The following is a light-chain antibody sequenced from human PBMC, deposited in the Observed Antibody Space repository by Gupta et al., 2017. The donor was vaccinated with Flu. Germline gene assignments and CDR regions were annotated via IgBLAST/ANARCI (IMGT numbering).Light chain of an antibody. J-gene: IGLJ3*02. CDR3: QVWDSTTEV. V-gene: IGLV3-9*01. CDR1: NIGSGK. CDR2: RYS. Sequence: CGGNNIGSGKVHWYQQKPGQASVLVIYRYSNRPSGIPERFSGSSSGNTATLTISRAQAGDEADYYCQVWDSTTEVFGGGTKLTVL.